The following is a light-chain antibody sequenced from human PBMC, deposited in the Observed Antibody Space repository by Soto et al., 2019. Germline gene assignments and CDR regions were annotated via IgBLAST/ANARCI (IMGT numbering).Light chain of an antibody. CDR3: SSYATTSTLV. CDR2: EVN. CDR1: SSDVGGYDY. V-gene: IGLV2-14*01. Sequence: QSVLTQPASGSGSPGQSVTISCTGASSDVGGYDYVSWYQQHPGKAPKLILYEVNNRPSGVSSHFSGSKSGNTASLIISGLHADDEAPYYCSSYATTSTLVFGSGTKLTVL. J-gene: IGLJ1*01.